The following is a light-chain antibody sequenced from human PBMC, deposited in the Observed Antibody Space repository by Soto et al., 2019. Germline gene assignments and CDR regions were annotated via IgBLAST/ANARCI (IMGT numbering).Light chain of an antibody. V-gene: IGKV3-15*01. J-gene: IGKJ1*01. CDR1: RSVATN. CDR2: GAS. CDR3: QQYNSWPWT. Sequence: VVTQSPTPLSVSPGESATLSCRASRSVATNLAWYQQTPGQAPRLLIYGASTRATALPPRFSASGSGTEFTLTISSLQSEDSAVYYCQQYNSWPWTFGQGTKVDIK.